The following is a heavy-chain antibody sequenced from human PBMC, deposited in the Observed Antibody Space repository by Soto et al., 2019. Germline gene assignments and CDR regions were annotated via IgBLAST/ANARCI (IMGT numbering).Heavy chain of an antibody. V-gene: IGHV4-39*01. CDR2: VYYRGRS. Sequence: PSETLSLTCTVSGGSVTNSSYYWGWIRQSPGKGLEWIGSVYYRGRSYSKSSVKSRVTISVDTSKNQFSLNFNSVTASDTALYYCVSQRTTVLTQAYFDYWGPGALVTVPQ. CDR3: VSQRTTVLTQAYFDY. CDR1: GGSVTNSSYY. J-gene: IGHJ4*02. D-gene: IGHD4-17*01.